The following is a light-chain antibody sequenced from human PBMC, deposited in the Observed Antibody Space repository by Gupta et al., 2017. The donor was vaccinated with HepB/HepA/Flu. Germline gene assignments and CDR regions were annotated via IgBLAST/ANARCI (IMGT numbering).Light chain of an antibody. Sequence: AIQLTQSPSFLSASVGDRVTISCRASLPISGALAWYQKKPGKPPTVLIYDASTLETGVPSRFSGSGSXTDXTLTISXLQPDDFAIYFCQQYNNYLALSFGXGTKVDI. J-gene: IGKJ4*01. CDR3: QQYNNYLALS. CDR2: DAS. V-gene: IGKV1D-13*01. CDR1: LPISGA.